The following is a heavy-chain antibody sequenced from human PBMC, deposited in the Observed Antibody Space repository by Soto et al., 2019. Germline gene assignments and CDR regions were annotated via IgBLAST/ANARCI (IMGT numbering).Heavy chain of an antibody. J-gene: IGHJ4*02. D-gene: IGHD3-3*01. CDR3: ARDQRRDYDFWSGYSQGFDY. Sequence: QVHLVQSGAEVKKPGASVKISCKASGYTFTLYAMHWVRQAPGQRLEWMGWINAANGNTKSSQKFQGRVTFTRDTSASTGYMELSTLNSADTAVYYCARDQRRDYDFWSGYSQGFDYWGQGTQVTVSS. CDR2: INAANGNT. CDR1: GYTFTLYA. V-gene: IGHV1-3*01.